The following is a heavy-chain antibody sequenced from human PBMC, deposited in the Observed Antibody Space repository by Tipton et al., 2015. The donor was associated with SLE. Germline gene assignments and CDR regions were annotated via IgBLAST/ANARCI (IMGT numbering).Heavy chain of an antibody. CDR3: ARLGRWFDP. CDR2: INHSGST. V-gene: IGHV4-34*01. Sequence: TLSLTCAVSGYSISSGYYWSWIRQPPGKGLEWIGEINHSGSTNYNPSLKSRVTISVDTSKNQFSLKLSSVTAADTAVYYCARLGRWFDPWGQGTLVTVSS. CDR1: GYSISSGYY. D-gene: IGHD1-26*01. J-gene: IGHJ5*02.